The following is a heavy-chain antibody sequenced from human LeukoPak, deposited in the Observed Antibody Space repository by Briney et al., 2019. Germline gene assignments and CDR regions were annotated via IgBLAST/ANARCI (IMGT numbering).Heavy chain of an antibody. Sequence: GGSLRLSCAASGFTFDDYGMSWVRQAPGMGLEWVSGINWDGSSTGYADSVKGRFTISRDNAKNSLYLQMNSLRAEDTAFYYCARTLYSNYVFDYWGQGTLVTVSS. CDR2: INWDGSST. J-gene: IGHJ4*02. CDR1: GFTFDDYG. D-gene: IGHD4-11*01. V-gene: IGHV3-20*04. CDR3: ARTLYSNYVFDY.